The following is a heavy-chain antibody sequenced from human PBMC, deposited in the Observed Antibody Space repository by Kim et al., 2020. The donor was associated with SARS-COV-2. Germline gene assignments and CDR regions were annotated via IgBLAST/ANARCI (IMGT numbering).Heavy chain of an antibody. Sequence: GGSLRLSCTASGFTLNYFWMTWVRQAPGKGLEWVANIRYDGNERNYVDSVKGRFTISRDNAKNSLYLQMNGLRVDDMAVYYCARGRPLEIWGQGTLVTVS. CDR2: IRYDGNER. V-gene: IGHV3-7*01. CDR1: GFTLNYFW. CDR3: ARGRPLEI. J-gene: IGHJ4*02. D-gene: IGHD6-25*01.